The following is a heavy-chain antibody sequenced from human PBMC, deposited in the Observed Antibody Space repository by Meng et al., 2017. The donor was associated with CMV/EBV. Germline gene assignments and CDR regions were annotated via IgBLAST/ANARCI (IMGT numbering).Heavy chain of an antibody. J-gene: IGHJ6*02. CDR2: ISSSGSTI. D-gene: IGHD3-22*01. V-gene: IGHV3-11*04. Sequence: GESLKISCAASGFTFSDYYMSWIRQAPGKGLEWVSYISSSGSTIYYADSVKGRFTISRDNAKNSLYLQMNSLRAEDTAVCYCARDFLVSSGYYRNYYYYGMDVWGQGTTVTVSS. CDR1: GFTFSDYY. CDR3: ARDFLVSSGYYRNYYYYGMDV.